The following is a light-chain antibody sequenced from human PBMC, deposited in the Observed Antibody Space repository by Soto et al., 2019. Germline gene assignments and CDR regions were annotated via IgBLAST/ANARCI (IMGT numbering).Light chain of an antibody. Sequence: EIVMTQSPATLSVSPGERATLSCRASQSVSSNLAWYQQKPGQAPRLLIYGASTRATGIPARFSGSGSGTEFTLTISSLQSEDFAVYYCQQYNNWPPPTFCQGTSVDIK. CDR1: QSVSSN. CDR3: QQYNNWPPPT. J-gene: IGKJ1*01. CDR2: GAS. V-gene: IGKV3-15*01.